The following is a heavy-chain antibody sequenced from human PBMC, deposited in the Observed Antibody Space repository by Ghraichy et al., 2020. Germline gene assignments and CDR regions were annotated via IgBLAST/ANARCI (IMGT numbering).Heavy chain of an antibody. D-gene: IGHD5-18*01. J-gene: IGHJ6*02. V-gene: IGHV3-53*04. CDR2: IYSGGST. CDR3: ARDHDSGYSYGNYYYGMDV. CDR1: GFTVSSNY. Sequence: GESLNISCAASGFTVSSNYMSWVRQAPGKGLEWVSVIYSGGSTYYADSVKGRFTISRHNSKNTLYLQMNSLRAEDTAVYYCARDHDSGYSYGNYYYGMDVWGQGTTVTVSS.